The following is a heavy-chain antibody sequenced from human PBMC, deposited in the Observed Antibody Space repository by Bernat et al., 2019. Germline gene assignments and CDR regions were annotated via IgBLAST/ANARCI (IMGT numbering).Heavy chain of an antibody. V-gene: IGHV3-23*01. CDR3: ANEYNWNDGGITGTRFDY. D-gene: IGHD1-1*01. J-gene: IGHJ4*02. CDR1: GFSFSNYA. Sequence: EVQLLESGGDLVQPGGSLRLSCAASGFSFSNYAMSWVRQAPGKGLEWVSVAGGSGDETYYVDSVKGRFTISRDNSKNMLYLQMNNLRADDTAVYYCANEYNWNDGGITGTRFDYWGQGTLVTVSS. CDR2: AGGSGDET.